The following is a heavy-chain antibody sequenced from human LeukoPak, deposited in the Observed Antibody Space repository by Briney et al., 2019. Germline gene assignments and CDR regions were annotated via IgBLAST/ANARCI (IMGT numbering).Heavy chain of an antibody. CDR2: ISYHGTNK. J-gene: IGHJ4*02. V-gene: IGHV3-30*18. D-gene: IGHD1-26*01. CDR1: GFTFNTYG. CDR3: AKDRSGMGYYFDF. Sequence: PGRSLRLSCAVSGFTFNTYGIHWVRQTPNKGLEWVALISYHGTNKYYADSVKGRFTISRDNSKNTLYLQMDSLRAEDTAVYYCAKDRSGMGYYFDFWGQGTLVTVSS.